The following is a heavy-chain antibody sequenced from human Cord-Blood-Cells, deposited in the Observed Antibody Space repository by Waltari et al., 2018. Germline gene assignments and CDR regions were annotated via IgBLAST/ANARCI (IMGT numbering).Heavy chain of an antibody. D-gene: IGHD2-15*01. V-gene: IGHV1-69*01. CDR2: IIPIFGTA. Sequence: QVQLVQSGAEVKKPGSSVKVSCKASGVTFSSYAISWVRQAPGQGLEWMGGIIPIFGTANYAQKFQGRVTITADESTSTAYMELSSLRSEDTAVYYCVRRCSGGSCYSDYYYGMDVWGQGTTVTVSS. CDR3: VRRCSGGSCYSDYYYGMDV. J-gene: IGHJ6*02. CDR1: GVTFSSYA.